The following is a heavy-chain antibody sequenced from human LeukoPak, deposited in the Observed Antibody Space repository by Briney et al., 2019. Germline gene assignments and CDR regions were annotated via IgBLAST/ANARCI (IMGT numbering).Heavy chain of an antibody. CDR1: GGSITSSNHY. D-gene: IGHD3-9*01. CDR2: IHYIGST. V-gene: IGHV4-39*07. Sequence: SETLSLTCTVSGGSITSSNHYWAWIRQPPGKGLEWIGSIHYIGSTHYTPSLRSRVTISVDTSKNQISLKLGSVTAADTAVYYCAREGEGYFDILNGFGFDQWGQGTLVSVSS. J-gene: IGHJ4*02. CDR3: AREGEGYFDILNGFGFDQ.